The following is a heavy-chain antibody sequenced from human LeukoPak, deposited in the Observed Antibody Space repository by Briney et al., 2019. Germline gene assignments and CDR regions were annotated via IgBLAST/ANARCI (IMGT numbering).Heavy chain of an antibody. J-gene: IGHJ4*02. Sequence: GGSLRLSCATSGFTFSSYNMNWVRQAPGKGLEWVSSISSSSSYIYYADSVKGRFTISRDNAKNSLYLQMNSLRAEDTAVYYCARGISIAAPYYFDYWGQGTLVTVSS. CDR1: GFTFSSYN. CDR3: ARGISIAAPYYFDY. V-gene: IGHV3-21*01. CDR2: ISSSSSYI. D-gene: IGHD6-6*01.